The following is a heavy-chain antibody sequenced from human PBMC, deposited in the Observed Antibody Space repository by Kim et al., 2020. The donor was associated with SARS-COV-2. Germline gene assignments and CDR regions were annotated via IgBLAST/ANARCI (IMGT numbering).Heavy chain of an antibody. V-gene: IGHV5-51*01. D-gene: IGHD4-17*01. Sequence: RYRPSFQGQVTISADKSISTAYLQWSSLKASDTAMYYCARHDYCENWFDPWGQGTLVTVSS. J-gene: IGHJ5*02. CDR3: ARHDYCENWFDP.